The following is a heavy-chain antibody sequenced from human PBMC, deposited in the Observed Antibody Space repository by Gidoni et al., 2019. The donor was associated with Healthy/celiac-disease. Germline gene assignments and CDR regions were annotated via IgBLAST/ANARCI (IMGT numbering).Heavy chain of an antibody. CDR2: ISYDGSNK. CDR1: GFTFSSYA. Sequence: QVQLVESGGGVVQPGRSLRLSCAASGFTFSSYAMHWVRQAPGTGLEWVAVISYDGSNKYYADSVKGRFTISRDNSKNTLYLQMNSLRAEDTAVYYCARDKGAEYSSSSGAFDYWGQGTLVTVSS. D-gene: IGHD6-6*01. CDR3: ARDKGAEYSSSSGAFDY. V-gene: IGHV3-30-3*01. J-gene: IGHJ4*02.